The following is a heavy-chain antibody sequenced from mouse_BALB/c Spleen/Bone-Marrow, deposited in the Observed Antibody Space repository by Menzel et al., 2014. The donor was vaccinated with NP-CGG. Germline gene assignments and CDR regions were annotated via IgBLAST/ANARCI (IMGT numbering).Heavy chain of an antibody. D-gene: IGHD2-14*01. CDR1: GFNIKDTY. V-gene: IGHV14-3*02. J-gene: IGHJ3*01. CDR3: ATYYRYDRRFAY. Sequence: EVQLQQSGAELVKPGASVKLSCTASGFNIKDTYMHWVKQRPEQGLEWIGRIDPANGNTKYDPKFQGKATITADTSSNTAYLQLSRLTSEDTAVYYCATYYRYDRRFAYWGQGTLGTVSA. CDR2: IDPANGNT.